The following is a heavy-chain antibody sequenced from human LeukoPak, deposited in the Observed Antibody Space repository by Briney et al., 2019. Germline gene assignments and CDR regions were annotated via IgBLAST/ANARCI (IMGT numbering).Heavy chain of an antibody. D-gene: IGHD3-22*01. CDR3: AKSKGYDSSGYYNYYGFDY. CDR1: GFTFSSYG. V-gene: IGHV3-30*18. J-gene: IGHJ4*02. CDR2: ISCDGSNK. Sequence: PGGSLRLSCAASGFTFSSYGMHWVRQAPGKGLEWVAVISCDGSNKYYADSVKGRFTISRDNSKNTLYLQMNSLRAEDTAVYYCAKSKGYDSSGYYNYYGFDYWGQGTLVTVSS.